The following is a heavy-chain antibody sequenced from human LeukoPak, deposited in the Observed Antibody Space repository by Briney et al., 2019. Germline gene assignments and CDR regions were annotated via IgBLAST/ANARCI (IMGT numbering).Heavy chain of an antibody. CDR2: IWYDGSNK. J-gene: IGHJ5*02. Sequence: PGGSLRLSCAASGFTFSIYGMHRVRQAPGKGLEWVAVIWYDGSNKYYADSVKGRFTISRDNSKNTLYLQMNSLRAEDTAVYYCARGTDFWSGYPQTGFDPWGQGTLVTVSS. V-gene: IGHV3-33*01. CDR1: GFTFSIYG. D-gene: IGHD3-3*01. CDR3: ARGTDFWSGYPQTGFDP.